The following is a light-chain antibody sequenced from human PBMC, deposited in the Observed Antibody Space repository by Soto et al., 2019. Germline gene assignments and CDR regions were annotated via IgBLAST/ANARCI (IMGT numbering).Light chain of an antibody. CDR3: SSYTTSTTRV. V-gene: IGLV2-14*01. CDR1: SSDIGVYDF. Sequence: QSALTQPASVSGSPGQSITISCTGTSSDIGVYDFVSWYQQHPGRAPKLLIYDVTNRPSGISDRFSGSKSGNTASLTISGLQPEDEADYYCSSYTTSTTRVFGGWTKLTVL. CDR2: DVT. J-gene: IGLJ3*02.